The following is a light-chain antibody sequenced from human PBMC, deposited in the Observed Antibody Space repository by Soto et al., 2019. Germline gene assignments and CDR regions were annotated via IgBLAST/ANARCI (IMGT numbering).Light chain of an antibody. CDR2: DAS. Sequence: EIVMTKSPATLSVSPGERATLSCRASQSVGINLGWYHQKPGQAPRLLIYDASTRATGIPARFSGSGSGAEFTLTISGLKYKDLAVKYCQQYNNWDFTFCQAIKLEIK. J-gene: IGKJ2*01. V-gene: IGKV3-15*01. CDR3: QQYNNWDFT. CDR1: QSVGIN.